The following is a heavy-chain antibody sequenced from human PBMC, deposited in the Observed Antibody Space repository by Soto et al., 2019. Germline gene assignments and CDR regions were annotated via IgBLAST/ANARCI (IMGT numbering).Heavy chain of an antibody. D-gene: IGHD3-10*01. Sequence: QVELVQSGVEVKKPGASVKVSCKASGYTFTNHGLSWVRQAPGQGLEWMGWISAANGDTNYAQKFLGRVTVTTHTYTSIRHREVRSLKSEDTAVYYWARRVRGCKIGHYYYMDGWGKGTTVIVSS. CDR1: GYTFTNHG. V-gene: IGHV1-18*04. J-gene: IGHJ6*03. CDR3: ARRVRGCKIGHYYYMDG. CDR2: ISAANGDT.